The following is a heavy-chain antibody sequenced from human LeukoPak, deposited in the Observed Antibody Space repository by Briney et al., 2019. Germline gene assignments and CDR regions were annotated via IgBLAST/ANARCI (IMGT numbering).Heavy chain of an antibody. CDR3: AKDQVTIIRGVLDY. CDR2: ISGSGGNT. CDR1: GFTFSSYA. J-gene: IGHJ4*02. V-gene: IGHV3-23*01. D-gene: IGHD3-10*01. Sequence: PGGSLRLSCAASGFTFSSYAMSWVRQAPGKGLEWVSAISGSGGNTYYADSVKGRFTISRDNSKNTLYLQMNSLRAEDTAVYFCAKDQVTIIRGVLDYWGQGTLVTVSS.